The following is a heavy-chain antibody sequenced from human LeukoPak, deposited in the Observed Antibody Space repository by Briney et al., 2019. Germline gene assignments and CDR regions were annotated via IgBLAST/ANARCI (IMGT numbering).Heavy chain of an antibody. CDR3: ARGGRWFGELSDY. J-gene: IGHJ4*02. CDR2: IRTSSSYR. Sequence: GGSLRLSCAASGFTFSNYNMNWVRQAPGKGLEWVSFIRTSSSYRYYADSVKGRFTISRDNAKNSLYLEMNSLRAEDTAVYYCARGGRWFGELSDYGGQGTLVTVSS. V-gene: IGHV3-21*01. CDR1: GFTFSNYN. D-gene: IGHD3-10*01.